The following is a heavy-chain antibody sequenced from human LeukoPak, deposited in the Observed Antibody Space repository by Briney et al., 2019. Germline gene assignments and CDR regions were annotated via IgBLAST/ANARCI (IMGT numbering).Heavy chain of an antibody. V-gene: IGHV3-11*01. J-gene: IGHJ3*02. D-gene: IGHD3-3*01. CDR1: GFTFSDYY. CDR3: ATQKNDFWSGSSYDAFDI. Sequence: GGSLRLSCAASGFTFSDYYMSWIRQAPGKGLEWVSYISSSGNTKYYADSVKGRFTISRDNAKNPLYLQMNSLRAEDTAVYYCATQKNDFWSGSSYDAFDIWGQGTMVIVSS. CDR2: ISSSGNTK.